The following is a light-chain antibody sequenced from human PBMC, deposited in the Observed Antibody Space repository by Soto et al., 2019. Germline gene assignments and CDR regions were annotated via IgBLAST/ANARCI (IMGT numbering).Light chain of an antibody. CDR1: QSVSSY. CDR2: DAS. Sequence: EIVLTQSPATLSVSPGERVTLSCRASQSVSSYLAWYQQKPGQAPRLLISDASNRATGIPPRFSGSGSATDFTLTISSLEPEDFAVYYCQHRSIWPVSFGQGTRLEIK. CDR3: QHRSIWPVS. J-gene: IGKJ5*01. V-gene: IGKV3-11*01.